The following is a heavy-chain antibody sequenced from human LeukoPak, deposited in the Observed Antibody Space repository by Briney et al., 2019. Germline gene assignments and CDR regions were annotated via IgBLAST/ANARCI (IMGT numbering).Heavy chain of an antibody. D-gene: IGHD3-3*01. Sequence: SETLSLTCAVYGGSFSGYYWSWIRQPPGKGLEWIGEINHSGSTYYNPSLKSRVTISLDTSKNQFSLNVSSVTAADTSVYYCARERFLEWFVDYWGQGTLVTVSS. CDR2: INHSGST. V-gene: IGHV4-34*01. CDR3: ARERFLEWFVDY. CDR1: GGSFSGYY. J-gene: IGHJ4*02.